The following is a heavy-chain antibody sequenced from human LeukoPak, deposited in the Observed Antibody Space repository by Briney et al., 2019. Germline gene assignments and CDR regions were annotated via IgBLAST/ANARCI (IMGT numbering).Heavy chain of an antibody. CDR1: GGSISSGGYY. D-gene: IGHD1-26*01. CDR3: ARESGTPPSAFDI. Sequence: PSETLSLTCTVSGGSISSGGYYWSWIRQPPGKGLEWIGYIYHSGSTNYNPSPKSRVTISVDKSKNQFSLKLSSVTAADTAVYYCARESGTPPSAFDIWGQGTMVTVSS. V-gene: IGHV4-30-2*01. J-gene: IGHJ3*02. CDR2: IYHSGST.